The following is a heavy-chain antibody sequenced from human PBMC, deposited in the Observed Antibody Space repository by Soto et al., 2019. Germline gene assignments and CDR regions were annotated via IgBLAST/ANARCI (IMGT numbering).Heavy chain of an antibody. CDR3: ARRAAYGDYVWFDP. CDR2: IYYSGST. D-gene: IGHD4-17*01. J-gene: IGHJ5*02. Sequence: QLQLQESGPGLVKPSETLSLTCTVSGGSISSSSYYWGWIRQPPGKGLEWIGSIYYSGSTYYNPSLKSRVTISVDTSKNQFSLKLSSVTAADTAVYYCARRAAYGDYVWFDPWGQGTLVTVSS. V-gene: IGHV4-39*01. CDR1: GGSISSSSYY.